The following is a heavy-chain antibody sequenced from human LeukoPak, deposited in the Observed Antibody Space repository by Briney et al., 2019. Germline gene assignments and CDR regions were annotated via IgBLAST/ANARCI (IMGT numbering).Heavy chain of an antibody. V-gene: IGHV4-59*01. CDR1: GGSISSYY. CDR3: ARRRYSYGYGWFDP. Sequence: PSETLSLTCTVSGGSISSYYWSWLRQPPGKGLEWVGYISYSGSTNYNPSLKRRVTISADTSKNQFSLKLTSVTAADTAVYYCARRRYSYGYGWFDPWGQGTLVTVSS. D-gene: IGHD5-18*01. J-gene: IGHJ5*02. CDR2: ISYSGST.